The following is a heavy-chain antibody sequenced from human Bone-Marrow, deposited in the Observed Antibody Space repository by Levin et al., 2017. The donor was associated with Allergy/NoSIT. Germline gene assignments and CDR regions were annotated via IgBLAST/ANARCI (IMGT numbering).Heavy chain of an antibody. D-gene: IGHD2-21*01. V-gene: IGHV4-39*07. J-gene: IGHJ4*02. CDR3: AREPGGDFDY. CDR1: GVSIISSNSY. Sequence: SETLSLTCTVSGVSIISSNSYWGWVRQPPGKGLEWIGTIYYTGSAYYSPSLKGRVTISIDTSKNQFSLKLSSMTAADTAVYDCAREPGGDFDYWGQGTLVTVSS. CDR2: IYYTGSA.